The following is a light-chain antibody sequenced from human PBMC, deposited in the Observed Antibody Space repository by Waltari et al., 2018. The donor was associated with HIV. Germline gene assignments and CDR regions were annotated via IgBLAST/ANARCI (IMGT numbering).Light chain of an antibody. Sequence: QSALTQPASVSGSPGQSITISCTGTSSDVGGYNYVSWYQQHPGKAPHLMIYEGSNRPAGVPIRFVGSRSGNTASLTISGRQAEDEADYYCSSETSSSTLVFGGGTKLTVL. V-gene: IGLV2-14*01. CDR1: SSDVGGYNY. CDR3: SSETSSSTLV. J-gene: IGLJ2*01. CDR2: EGS.